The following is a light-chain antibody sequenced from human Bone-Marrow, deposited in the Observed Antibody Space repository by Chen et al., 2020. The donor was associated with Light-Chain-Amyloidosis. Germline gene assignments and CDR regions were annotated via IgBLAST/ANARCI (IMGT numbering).Light chain of an antibody. CDR2: DVS. J-gene: IGLJ3*02. V-gene: IGLV2-14*01. CDR1: SSDVGGYNY. CDR3: SSYRRSSTGWV. Sequence: QSALTQPASVSGSPGQSLTISCTGTSSDVGGYNYVSWYQQHPGKAPKLMIYDVSNRPSGVSIGFCATKSGNAANLTISGLQAEDEADYYCSSYRRSSTGWVFGGGTKLTVL.